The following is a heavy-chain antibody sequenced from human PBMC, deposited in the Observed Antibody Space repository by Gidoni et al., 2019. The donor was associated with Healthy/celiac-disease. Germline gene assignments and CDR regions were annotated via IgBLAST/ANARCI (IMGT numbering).Heavy chain of an antibody. V-gene: IGHV3-23*04. J-gene: IGHJ4*02. CDR3: AKDKRGYSHAHY. D-gene: IGHD5-18*01. Sequence: EVQLVESGGGLVQPGGSLRLACAASGFTFSSSAMSWVRQAPGKGLAWVSAISGSGGSTYYADSVKGRFTISRDNSKNTLYLQMNSLRAEDTAVYYCAKDKRGYSHAHYWGQGTLVTVSS. CDR2: ISGSGGST. CDR1: GFTFSSSA.